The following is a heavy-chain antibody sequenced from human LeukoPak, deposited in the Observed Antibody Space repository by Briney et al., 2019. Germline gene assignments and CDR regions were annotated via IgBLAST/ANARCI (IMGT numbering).Heavy chain of an antibody. CDR1: GFTFDDYC. J-gene: IGHJ4*02. CDR3: ARGGEWGLPVTI. D-gene: IGHD1-26*01. Sequence: GVSLRLSCAASGFTFDDYCMSWVRRAPGKGLEWVSVINWNGGSTGYADSVKGRFTISRDNAKNSLYLQMNSLRAEDTALYYCARGGEWGLPVTIWGQGTLVTVSS. CDR2: INWNGGST. V-gene: IGHV3-20*04.